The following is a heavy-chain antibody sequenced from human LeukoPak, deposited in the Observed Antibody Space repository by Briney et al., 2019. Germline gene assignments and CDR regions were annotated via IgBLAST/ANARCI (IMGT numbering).Heavy chain of an antibody. V-gene: IGHV3-48*01. Sequence: LSGGSLRLSCAASGFTFSSYSMNWVRQAPGKGLEWVSYISSSSSTIYYADSVKGRFTISRDNSRNTLYLQMNSLRAEDTAVYYCARDRPGDGYNSDWGQGTLVTVSS. CDR2: ISSSSSTI. CDR3: ARDRPGDGYNSD. J-gene: IGHJ4*01. D-gene: IGHD5-24*01. CDR1: GFTFSSYS.